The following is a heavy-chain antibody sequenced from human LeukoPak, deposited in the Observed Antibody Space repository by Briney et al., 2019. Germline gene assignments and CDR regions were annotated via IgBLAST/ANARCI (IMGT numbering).Heavy chain of an antibody. CDR2: INPSDGGT. V-gene: IGHV1-46*01. CDR3: ARDSSGWSVDY. CDR1: GYTFTNYY. J-gene: IGHJ4*02. Sequence: ASVKVSFKASGYTFTNYYMHWVRQAPGQGLEWMAIINPSDGGTHYAQQFQGRVTMTRDTSTSTVYLELNSLRSEDTAVYYCARDSSGWSVDYWGQGTLVTVSS. D-gene: IGHD6-19*01.